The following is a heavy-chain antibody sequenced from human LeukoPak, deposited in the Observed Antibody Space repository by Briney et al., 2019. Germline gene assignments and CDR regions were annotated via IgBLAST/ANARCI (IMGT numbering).Heavy chain of an antibody. CDR3: TRWWSLPTPSIAVAGTRYYYYGMDV. CDR1: GFTFSSYG. Sequence: ETGGSLRLSCAASGFTFSSYGMHWVRQAPGKGLEWVAVIWYDGSNKYYADSVKGRFTISRDNSKNTLYLQMNSLRAEDTAVYYCTRWWSLPTPSIAVAGTRYYYYGMDVWGQGTTVTVSS. V-gene: IGHV3-33*01. CDR2: IWYDGSNK. D-gene: IGHD6-19*01. J-gene: IGHJ6*02.